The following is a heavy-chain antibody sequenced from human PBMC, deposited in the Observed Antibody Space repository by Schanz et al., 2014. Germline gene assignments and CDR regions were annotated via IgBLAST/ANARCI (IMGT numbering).Heavy chain of an antibody. V-gene: IGHV3-7*01. Sequence: EVQVVESGGGLVKPGGSLRLSCAASGFSFNNYWMTWFRQAPGKGLEWVANIIHDGSEKFYVDSVKGRFTISRDNAKNSLYLQMDALRAEDTAVYYCARDLRNSRPSYYDHWGQGTLVTVSA. CDR2: IIHDGSEK. CDR1: GFSFNNYW. J-gene: IGHJ4*02. D-gene: IGHD6-13*01. CDR3: ARDLRNSRPSYYDH.